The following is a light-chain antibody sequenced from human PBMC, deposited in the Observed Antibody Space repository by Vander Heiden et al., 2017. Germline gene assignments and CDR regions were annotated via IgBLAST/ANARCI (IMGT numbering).Light chain of an antibody. J-gene: IGKJ2*01. CDR3: QQYNSYST. CDR1: QSISSW. V-gene: IGKV1-5*03. CDR2: KAS. Sequence: DIQMNQSPSPLSASVGDSVTITCPASQSISSWLAWYQQKPGKAPKLLIYKASSLESGVPSRFSGSGSGTEFTLTISSLQPDDFATYYCQQYNSYSTFGQGTKLEIK.